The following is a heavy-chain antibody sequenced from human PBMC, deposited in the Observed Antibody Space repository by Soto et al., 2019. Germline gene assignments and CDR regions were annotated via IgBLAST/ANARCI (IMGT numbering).Heavy chain of an antibody. V-gene: IGHV1-18*01. CDR1: CYTFTIYL. CDR3: ARVLPPFDP. J-gene: IGHJ5*02. Sequence: APVKVYCNASCYTFTIYLFSVVRQAPGQGLEWMGWINAYNGNTNYAQKLQGRVTMTTDTSTSTAYMELRSLRSDDTAVYYCARVLPPFDPWGQGTLVTVSS. CDR2: INAYNGNT.